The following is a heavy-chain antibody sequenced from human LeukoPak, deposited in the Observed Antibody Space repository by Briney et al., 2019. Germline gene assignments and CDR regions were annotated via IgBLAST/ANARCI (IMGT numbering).Heavy chain of an antibody. V-gene: IGHV4-59*01. D-gene: IGHD3-10*01. CDR2: IYYSGNT. Sequence: SETLSLTCTVSGGSICSYYWGWIRQPPGKGLEWIGYIYYSGNTNYNPSLKSRVTISVDTSKNQFSLKLSSVTAADTAVYYCARAQMVRGVIIKVFWYFDLWGRGTPVTASS. CDR1: GGSICSYY. J-gene: IGHJ2*01. CDR3: ARAQMVRGVIIKVFWYFDL.